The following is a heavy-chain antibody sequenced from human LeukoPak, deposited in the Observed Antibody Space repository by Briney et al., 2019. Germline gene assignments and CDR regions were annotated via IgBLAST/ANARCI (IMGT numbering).Heavy chain of an antibody. CDR1: GDSMSSSSYY. J-gene: IGHJ4*02. CDR3: ARHRRYSSGWFDYFDY. CDR2: IYYRGST. V-gene: IGHV4-39*01. Sequence: PSETLSLTXTVSGDSMSSSSYYWGWIRQPPGKGLEWIGSIYYRGSTYNNSSLKSRLTISVDTSKNQFSLKLSSVTAADTAVYYCARHRRYSSGWFDYFDYWGQGTLVTVSS. D-gene: IGHD6-19*01.